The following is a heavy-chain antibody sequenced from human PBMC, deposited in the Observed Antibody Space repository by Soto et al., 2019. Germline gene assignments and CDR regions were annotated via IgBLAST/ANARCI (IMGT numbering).Heavy chain of an antibody. Sequence: GGSLRLSCAASGFTFSTYGMHWVRQAPGKGLEWVAVISYDGSNKYYADSVKGRFTISRDNSKNTLYLQMNSLRAEDTAVYYCARERIPGYYYYYGMDVWGQGTRVTVSS. D-gene: IGHD2-21*01. J-gene: IGHJ6*02. CDR2: ISYDGSNK. CDR3: ARERIPGYYYYYGMDV. CDR1: GFTFSTYG. V-gene: IGHV3-30*03.